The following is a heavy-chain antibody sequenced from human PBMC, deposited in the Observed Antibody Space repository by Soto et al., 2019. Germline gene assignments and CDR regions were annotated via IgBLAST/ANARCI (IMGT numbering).Heavy chain of an antibody. CDR3: AREGRGKKAGYNGLVSLGY. CDR2: VTANGGST. V-gene: IGHV3-23*01. D-gene: IGHD2-2*02. Sequence: EVQLLESGGGFVQPGGSLRLSCAATGFTFSVYAMTWVRQAPGKGLEWVSAVTANGGSTYSADSVKGRFTISRDNSKNTLFLQMNSLRAEDTAVYYCAREGRGKKAGYNGLVSLGYWGQGTLVTVSS. J-gene: IGHJ4*02. CDR1: GFTFSVYA.